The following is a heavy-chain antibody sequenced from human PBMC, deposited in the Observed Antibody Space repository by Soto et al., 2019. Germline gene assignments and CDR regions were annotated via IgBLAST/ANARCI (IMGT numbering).Heavy chain of an antibody. V-gene: IGHV3-11*06. J-gene: IGHJ4*02. CDR3: ARDRDYGGSFDY. Sequence: GGSLRLSCAASGFTFSDYYMSWIRQAPGKGLEWVSYISSSSSYTNYADSVKGRFTISRDNAKNSLYLQMNSLRAEDTAVYYCARDRDYGGSFDYWGQGTLVTVSS. CDR2: ISSSSSYT. CDR1: GFTFSDYY. D-gene: IGHD4-17*01.